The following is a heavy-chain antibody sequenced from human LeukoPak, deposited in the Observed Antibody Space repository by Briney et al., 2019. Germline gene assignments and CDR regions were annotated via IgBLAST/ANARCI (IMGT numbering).Heavy chain of an antibody. J-gene: IGHJ4*02. CDR1: GFTFSDYY. CDR3: ARRVSVGEPYDY. CDR2: IGSSDSSI. Sequence: PGGSLRLSCAAFGFTFSDYYMSWIRQAPGKGLEWVSYIGSSDSSIYYADSVKGRFSISRDNAKNSLYLQMNSLTAEDTAVYYCARRVSVGEPYDYWGQGTLVTVSS. V-gene: IGHV3-11*01. D-gene: IGHD1-26*01.